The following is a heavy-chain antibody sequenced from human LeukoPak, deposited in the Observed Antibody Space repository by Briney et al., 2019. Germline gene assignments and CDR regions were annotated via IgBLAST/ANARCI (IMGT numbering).Heavy chain of an antibody. D-gene: IGHD3-10*01. V-gene: IGHV4-39*01. J-gene: IGHJ5*02. CDR2: MYYSGRT. CDR1: GDSISRSTYD. Sequence: ETLSLTFTVSGDSISRSTYDWGWIRQPPGKGLEWIGSMYYSGRTYYNPSLRRRVTISVDTSKNQFSLKLSSVTAADTAVYSCARTYYYGSGSAPFAPWGQGTLVTVSS. CDR3: ARTYYYGSGSAPFAP.